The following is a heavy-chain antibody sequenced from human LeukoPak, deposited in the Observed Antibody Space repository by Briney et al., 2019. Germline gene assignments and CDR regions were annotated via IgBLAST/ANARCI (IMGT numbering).Heavy chain of an antibody. Sequence: GASVKVSCKASGYTFTSYGSSWVRQAPGQGLEWMGGIIPIFGTANYAQKFQGRVTITADESTSTAYMELSSLRSEDTAVYYCAREYYHDSSGYYEVVDYWGQGTLVTVSS. V-gene: IGHV1-69*13. D-gene: IGHD3-22*01. CDR1: GYTFTSYG. CDR2: IIPIFGTA. CDR3: AREYYHDSSGYYEVVDY. J-gene: IGHJ4*02.